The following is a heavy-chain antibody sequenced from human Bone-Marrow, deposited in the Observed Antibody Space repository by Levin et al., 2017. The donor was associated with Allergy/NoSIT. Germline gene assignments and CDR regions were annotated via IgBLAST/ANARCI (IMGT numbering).Heavy chain of an antibody. CDR3: ARDLDTSELFDS. CDR2: IWYDGSNK. Sequence: GGSLRLSCAASGFRFSDHGMHWVRQAPGKGLEWVGVIWYDGSNKYYADSVKGRITISRDNSKNTLYLQVANLRVDDTAVYFCARDLDTSELFDSWGQGTLVTVAS. J-gene: IGHJ4*02. CDR1: GFRFSDHG. D-gene: IGHD3-22*01. V-gene: IGHV3-33*01.